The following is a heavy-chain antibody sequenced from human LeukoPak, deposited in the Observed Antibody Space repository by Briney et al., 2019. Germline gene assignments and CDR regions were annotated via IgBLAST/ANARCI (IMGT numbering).Heavy chain of an antibody. CDR2: IRSKANSYAT. Sequence: GGSLKLSCAASGFTFSGSAMHWVRQASGKGLEWVGRIRSKANSYATAYAASVKGRFTISRDDSKNTAYLQMNSLKTEDTAVYYCTRQGPNAMAGSGSAFDPWGQGTLVTVSS. V-gene: IGHV3-73*01. J-gene: IGHJ5*02. D-gene: IGHD3-22*01. CDR1: GFTFSGSA. CDR3: TRQGPNAMAGSGSAFDP.